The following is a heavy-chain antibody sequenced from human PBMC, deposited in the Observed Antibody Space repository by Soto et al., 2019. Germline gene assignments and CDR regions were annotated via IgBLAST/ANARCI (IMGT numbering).Heavy chain of an antibody. V-gene: IGHV4-30-4*01. D-gene: IGHD2-15*01. Sequence: SETLSLTCSVSGDSISTVDYFWAWIRQPPGQALEYIGYIYKSTTTYYNPSFESRVAISLDTSKSQFSLTVTSVTAADTAVYLCARGRYCLTGRCFPNWFDSWGQGTLVTV. CDR1: GDSISTVDYF. J-gene: IGHJ5*01. CDR2: IYKSTTT. CDR3: ARGRYCLTGRCFPNWFDS.